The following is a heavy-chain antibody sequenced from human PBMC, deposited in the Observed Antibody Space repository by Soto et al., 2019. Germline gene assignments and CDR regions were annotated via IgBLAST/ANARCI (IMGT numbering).Heavy chain of an antibody. Sequence: EVQLVESGGGLVKPGGSLRLSCAASGFTFSNAWMNWVRQAPGRGLEWVGRIESKTAGGTTDYAAAVKGRFTITRDDSENTLYLQMDSLKTEDTAVYYCTTIKTVTPCFDNWGQGTLVTVSP. CDR2: IESKTAGGTT. V-gene: IGHV3-15*07. D-gene: IGHD4-17*01. CDR1: GFTFSNAW. CDR3: TTIKTVTPCFDN. J-gene: IGHJ4*02.